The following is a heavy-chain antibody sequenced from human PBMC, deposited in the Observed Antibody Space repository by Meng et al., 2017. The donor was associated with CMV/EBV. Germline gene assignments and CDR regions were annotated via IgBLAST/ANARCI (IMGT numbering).Heavy chain of an antibody. J-gene: IGHJ3*02. V-gene: IGHV4-34*01. CDR1: GGSFSDYY. CDR3: ARFGIGGVGAFDI. Sequence: SETLSLTCAVYGGSFSDYYWSWIRQPPGKGLEWIGEINHSGSTNYNPSLKSRVTMSIDMSKNQFSLRLSSVTAADTAVYYCARFGIGGVGAFDIWGQGTMVTVSS. CDR2: INHSGST. D-gene: IGHD2-8*02.